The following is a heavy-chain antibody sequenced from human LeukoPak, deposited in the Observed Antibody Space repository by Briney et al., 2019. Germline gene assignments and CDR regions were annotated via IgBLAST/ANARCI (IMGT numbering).Heavy chain of an antibody. Sequence: SETLSLTCSVSGASISSYYYTWIRQTAGGGLEWIGRLYTSGSTDYNPSLKSRVTISVDTSNNQFFLELTSVTAADTAVYFCARDLSGSLYFDYWGQGVLVTVSS. V-gene: IGHV4-4*07. D-gene: IGHD3-10*01. CDR1: GASISSYY. J-gene: IGHJ4*02. CDR2: LYTSGST. CDR3: ARDLSGSLYFDY.